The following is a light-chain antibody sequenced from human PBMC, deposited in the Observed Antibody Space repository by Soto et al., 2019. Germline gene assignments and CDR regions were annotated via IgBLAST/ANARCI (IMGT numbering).Light chain of an antibody. J-gene: IGKJ3*01. CDR1: HSISDT. CDR3: QQRSNWPT. CDR2: GSS. Sequence: EIVMTQSPATLSVSPGERATLSCRASHSISDTLAWYQQKPGQAPRLLIFGSSTRAPGIPARFSASGSETEFTLTITTLQSEDFAVYYCQQRSNWPTFGPGTKVDIK. V-gene: IGKV3-15*01.